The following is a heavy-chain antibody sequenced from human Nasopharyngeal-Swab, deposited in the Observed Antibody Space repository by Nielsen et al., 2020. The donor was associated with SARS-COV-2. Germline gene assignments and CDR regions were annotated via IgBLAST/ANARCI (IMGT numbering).Heavy chain of an antibody. CDR3: ARTSPVYGDYDAFDI. D-gene: IGHD4-17*01. Sequence: WIRQPPGKGLEWVSYISSSGSTIYYADSVKSRFTISRDNAKNSLYLQMNSLRAEYTAVYYCARTSPVYGDYDAFDIWGQGTTVTVSS. V-gene: IGHV3-48*03. CDR2: ISSSGSTI. J-gene: IGHJ3*02.